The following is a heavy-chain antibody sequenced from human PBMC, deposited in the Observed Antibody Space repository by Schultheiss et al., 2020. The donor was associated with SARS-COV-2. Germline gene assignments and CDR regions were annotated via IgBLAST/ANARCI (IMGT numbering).Heavy chain of an antibody. Sequence: SETLSLTCAVYGGSFSGYYWSWIRQPPGKGLEWIGEINHSGSTNYNPSLKSRVTISVDTSKNQFSLKLSSVTAADTAVYYCARDQGSGWYESFWNWFDPWGQGTLVTVSS. CDR3: ARDQGSGWYESFWNWFDP. CDR1: GGSFSGYY. J-gene: IGHJ5*02. V-gene: IGHV4-34*01. CDR2: INHSGST. D-gene: IGHD6-19*01.